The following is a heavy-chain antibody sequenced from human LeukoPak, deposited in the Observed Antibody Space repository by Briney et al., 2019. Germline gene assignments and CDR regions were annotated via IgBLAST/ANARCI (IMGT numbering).Heavy chain of an antibody. CDR3: ARDLAAVDFDS. CDR1: GGSISSSSYY. J-gene: IGHJ4*02. V-gene: IGHV4-39*07. Sequence: PSETLSLTCTVSGGSISSSSYYWAWIRQPPGKGLEWIGSINYSGSTYYNPPLKSRVSISVDTSKNQFSLKLSSVTAADTAVYYCARDLAAVDFDSWGQGTLVTVSS. CDR2: INYSGST. D-gene: IGHD6-13*01.